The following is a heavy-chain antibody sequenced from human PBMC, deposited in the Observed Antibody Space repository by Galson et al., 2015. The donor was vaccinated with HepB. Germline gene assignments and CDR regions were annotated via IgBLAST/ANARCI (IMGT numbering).Heavy chain of an antibody. D-gene: IGHD6-13*01. CDR3: ARDRSEYSSSWYPRGEFDY. Sequence: SVKVSCKASGGTFSSYTISWVRQAPGQGLEWMGRIIPILGIANYAQKFQGRVTITADKSTSTAYMELSSLRSEDTAVYYCARDRSEYSSSWYPRGEFDYWCQGTLVTVSS. V-gene: IGHV1-69*04. CDR1: GGTFSSYT. CDR2: IIPILGIA. J-gene: IGHJ4*02.